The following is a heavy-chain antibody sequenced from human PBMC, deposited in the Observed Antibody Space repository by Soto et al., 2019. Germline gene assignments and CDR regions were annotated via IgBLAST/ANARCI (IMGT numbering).Heavy chain of an antibody. Sequence: GGSLRLSCAASGFNVGAFAVNWVRHAPGKGLEWVSGISVSDAFIYYADSVRGRFSISRDASENILYLQMNSLRVDDTALYSCTRETVAGITGLDYWGPGTLVTVSS. CDR2: ISVSDAFI. CDR1: GFNVGAFA. D-gene: IGHD1-20*01. CDR3: TRETVAGITGLDY. V-gene: IGHV3-23*01. J-gene: IGHJ4*02.